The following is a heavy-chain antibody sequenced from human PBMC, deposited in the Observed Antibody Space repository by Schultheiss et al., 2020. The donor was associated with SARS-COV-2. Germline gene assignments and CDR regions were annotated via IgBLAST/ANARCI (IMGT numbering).Heavy chain of an antibody. CDR3: ARTAAGDFWSVAQNYWYFDL. J-gene: IGHJ2*01. CDR2: IYYSGST. D-gene: IGHD3-3*01. Sequence: SETLSLTCAVSGYSISSSNWWGWIRQPPGKGLEWIGYIYYSGSTNYNPSLKSRVTISVDTSKNQFSLKLSSVTAADTAVYYCARTAAGDFWSVAQNYWYFDLWGRGTLVTVSS. CDR1: GYSISSSNW. V-gene: IGHV4-28*01.